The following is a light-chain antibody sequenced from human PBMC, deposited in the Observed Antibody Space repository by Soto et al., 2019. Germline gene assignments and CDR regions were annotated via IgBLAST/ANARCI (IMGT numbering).Light chain of an antibody. CDR1: SSNIGAGYD. Sequence: QSVLTQPPSVSGAPGQRVTISCTGSSSNIGAGYDVHWYQQLPGTAPKLLIYGNSNRPSGVPDRFSGSKSGTSAFLAITGLQAEDEADYYCQSYDSCLEVFGTGTKVTVL. CDR3: QSYDSCLEV. V-gene: IGLV1-40*01. CDR2: GNS. J-gene: IGLJ1*01.